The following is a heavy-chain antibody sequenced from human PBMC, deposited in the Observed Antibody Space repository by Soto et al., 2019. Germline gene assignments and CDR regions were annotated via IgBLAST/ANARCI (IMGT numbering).Heavy chain of an antibody. Sequence: ASVKVSCKASGYTFTGYYIHCVRQAPGQGLEWMGWISPNSGGTNYAQKFQGWVTMTRDTSISTAYMELSRLRSDDTAVYYCARNSVSRSSFYYYYYYGMDVWGQGTTVSVSS. D-gene: IGHD6-6*01. CDR3: ARNSVSRSSFYYYYYYGMDV. J-gene: IGHJ6*02. CDR2: ISPNSGGT. V-gene: IGHV1-2*04. CDR1: GYTFTGYY.